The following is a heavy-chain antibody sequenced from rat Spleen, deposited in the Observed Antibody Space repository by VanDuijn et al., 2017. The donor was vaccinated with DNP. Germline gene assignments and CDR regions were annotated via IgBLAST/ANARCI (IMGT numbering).Heavy chain of an antibody. V-gene: IGHV2-6*01. Sequence: QVQLKESGPGLVQPSQTLSLTCTVSGFSLTSYTVSWVRQPPGKGLEWIAAMSSGENTYYNPALKSRLSISRDISKSQVFLKMNSVQTEDTAMYFCARSGRAMDAWGQGISVTVSS. J-gene: IGHJ4*01. D-gene: IGHD5-1*01. CDR2: MSSGENT. CDR3: ARSGRAMDA. CDR1: GFSLTSYT.